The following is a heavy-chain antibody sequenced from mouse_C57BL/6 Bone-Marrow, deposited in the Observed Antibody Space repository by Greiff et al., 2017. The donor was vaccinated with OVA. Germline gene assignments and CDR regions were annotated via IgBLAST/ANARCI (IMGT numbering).Heavy chain of an antibody. CDR2: ISSGGSYT. D-gene: IGHD5-1*01. Sequence: EVKLVESGGDLVKPGGSLKLSCAASGFTFSSYGMSWVRQTPDKRLEWVATISSGGSYTYYPDSVKGRFTISRDNAKNTLYLQMSSLKSEDTAMYYCARPYPWFAYWGQGTLVTVSA. J-gene: IGHJ3*01. CDR1: GFTFSSYG. V-gene: IGHV5-6*02. CDR3: ARPYPWFAY.